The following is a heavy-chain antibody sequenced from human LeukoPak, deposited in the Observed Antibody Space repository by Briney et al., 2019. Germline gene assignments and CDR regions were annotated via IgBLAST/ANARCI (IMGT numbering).Heavy chain of an antibody. CDR1: GGTFSSYA. Sequence: SVKVSCKASGGTFSSYAISWVRQAPGQGLERMGGIIPIFGTANYAQKFQGRVTITADESTSTAYMELSSLRSEDTAVYYCATPGLYSYGQMGGNYFDYWGQGTLVTVSS. J-gene: IGHJ4*02. D-gene: IGHD5-18*01. CDR2: IIPIFGTA. V-gene: IGHV1-69*13. CDR3: ATPGLYSYGQMGGNYFDY.